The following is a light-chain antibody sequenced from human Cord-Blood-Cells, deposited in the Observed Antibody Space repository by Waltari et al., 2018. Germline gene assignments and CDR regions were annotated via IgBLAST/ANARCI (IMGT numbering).Light chain of an antibody. CDR3: QQNYNTPWT. CDR1: QSISNY. J-gene: IGKJ1*01. Sequence: DIQMTQSPSSLSASVVDRVTITCLASQSISNYLNWYKQKPGKAPKLLIYAASSLQSGVPSRFSGSGSGTDFTLTISSLQPEDFATYYCQQNYNTPWTFGQGTKVEIK. CDR2: AAS. V-gene: IGKV1-39*01.